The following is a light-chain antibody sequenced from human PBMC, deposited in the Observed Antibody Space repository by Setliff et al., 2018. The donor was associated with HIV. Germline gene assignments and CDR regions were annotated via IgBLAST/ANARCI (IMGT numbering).Light chain of an antibody. CDR1: SSDVGNYNL. CDR2: EVR. Sequence: QSVLTQPASVSGSPGQSITISCTGTSSDVGNYNLVSWYQQHPGTAPKLIIFEVRNRPSGVSSRFSGSKSGNMASLTISGLQGDDDADYYCCSYAGSGTNVFGTGTKVTVL. V-gene: IGLV2-23*02. CDR3: CSYAGSGTNV. J-gene: IGLJ1*01.